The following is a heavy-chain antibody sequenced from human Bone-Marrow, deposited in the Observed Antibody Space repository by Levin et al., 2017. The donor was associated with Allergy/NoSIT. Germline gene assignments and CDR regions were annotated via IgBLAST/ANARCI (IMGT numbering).Heavy chain of an antibody. V-gene: IGHV3-33*01. Sequence: PGGSLRLSCAASGFTFTSYGMHWVRQAPGKGLEWVAVIWYSGSRQYYGESVKGRFTISRDSSKNTLVLQMNNLTVEDTAVYFCARDIGYEATFSGLDVWGQGTTVTVSS. CDR2: IWYSGSRQ. J-gene: IGHJ6*02. D-gene: IGHD5-12*01. CDR1: GFTFTSYG. CDR3: ARDIGYEATFSGLDV.